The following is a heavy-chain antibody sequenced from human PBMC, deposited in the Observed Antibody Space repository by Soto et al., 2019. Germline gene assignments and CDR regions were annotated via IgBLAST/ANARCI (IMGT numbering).Heavy chain of an antibody. CDR3: ARDLYPLAYYFDY. V-gene: IGHV1-18*04. CDR1: SYNFVNHG. Sequence: GPGVMKPGASVKVSCKTSSYNFVNHGISWVRQAPGRGLEWLGWISGHNGATKYGKRLQGRVTMTIDTSTTTAYMELRSLRSDDTAVYYCARDLYPLAYYFDYWGQGTLVTVSS. J-gene: IGHJ4*02. CDR2: ISGHNGAT.